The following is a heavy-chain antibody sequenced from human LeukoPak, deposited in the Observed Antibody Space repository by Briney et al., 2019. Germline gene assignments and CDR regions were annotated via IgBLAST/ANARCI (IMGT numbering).Heavy chain of an antibody. CDR1: GGSISSYY. V-gene: IGHV4-59*01. J-gene: IGHJ3*02. Sequence: SESLSLTCTVSGGSISSYYWSWIRQPPGKGLEWIGYIYYSGSTNYNPSLKSRVTISVDTSKNQFSLKLSSVTAADTAVYYCARSLYYYGSDSFDIWGQGTMVSVSS. CDR3: ARSLYYYGSDSFDI. D-gene: IGHD3-10*01. CDR2: IYYSGST.